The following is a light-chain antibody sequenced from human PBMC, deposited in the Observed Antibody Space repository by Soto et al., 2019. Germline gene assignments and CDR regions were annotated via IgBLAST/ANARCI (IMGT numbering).Light chain of an antibody. V-gene: IGLV2-23*01. J-gene: IGLJ1*01. CDR2: EGS. CDR1: SSYVGSYNL. CDR3: CSYAGSSNYV. Sequence: SVLTQPAPVAGSPGQSITISCTGTSSYVGSYNLVSWYQQHPGKAPKLMIYEGSKRPSGVSNRFSGSKSGNTASLTISGLQAEDEADYYCCSYAGSSNYVLGTGTKVTVL.